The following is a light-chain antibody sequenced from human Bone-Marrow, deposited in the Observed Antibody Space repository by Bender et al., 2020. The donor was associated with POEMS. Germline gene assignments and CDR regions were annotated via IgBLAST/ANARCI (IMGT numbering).Light chain of an antibody. CDR2: SSH. J-gene: IGLJ3*02. CDR3: AVWDDSLNGWV. V-gene: IGLV1-44*01. CDR1: SSNIGAHA. Sequence: QSVLTQPPSASGTPGQRVTISCSGASSNIGAHAVNWYQHLPGTAPKLLIYSSHRRPSEVPDRFSGSRSGPSASLAISGLQSEDEADYYCAVWDDSLNGWVFGGGTKLTVL.